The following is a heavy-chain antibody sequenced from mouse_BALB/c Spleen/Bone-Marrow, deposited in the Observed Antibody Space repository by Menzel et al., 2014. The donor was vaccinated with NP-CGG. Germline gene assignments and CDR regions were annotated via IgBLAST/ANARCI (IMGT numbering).Heavy chain of an antibody. V-gene: IGHV5-9-4*01. CDR2: ISSGGSYT. Sequence: EVKLVESGGGLVKPGGSLKLSCAASGFTFSSYAMSWVRQSPDKRLEWVAEISSGGSYTYYPDTVTGRFTISRGNAKNTLYLEMSSLRSEDTAMYYCASGDVYFAYWGQGTLVTVSA. J-gene: IGHJ3*01. CDR1: GFTFSSYA. CDR3: ASGDVYFAY.